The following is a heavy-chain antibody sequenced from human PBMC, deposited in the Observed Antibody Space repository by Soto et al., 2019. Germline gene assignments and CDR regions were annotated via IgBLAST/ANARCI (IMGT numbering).Heavy chain of an antibody. J-gene: IGHJ1*01. CDR1: GGSITSYH. D-gene: IGHD3-22*01. Sequence: SETLSLTCIVSGGSITSYHWSWIRQFPGKGLEWIAYTSYTGNTNYNPSLQSRVTISIDTSKYQLSLKMTSITAADTAVYYCAATTEIYTPAGYYVNYFGTWGQGTLVTVSS. V-gene: IGHV4-59*03. CDR2: TSYTGNT. CDR3: AATTEIYTPAGYYVNYFGT.